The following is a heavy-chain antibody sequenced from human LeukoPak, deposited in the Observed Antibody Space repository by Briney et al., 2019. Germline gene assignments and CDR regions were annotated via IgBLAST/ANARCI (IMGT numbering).Heavy chain of an antibody. Sequence: SETLSLTCTVSGGSISSSSYYWGWIRQPPGKGLEWIGSIYYSGSTYYNPSLKSRVTISVDTSKNQFSLKLSSVTAADTAVYYCARLHYGDPGYWGQGTLVTVSS. J-gene: IGHJ4*02. CDR3: ARLHYGDPGY. CDR2: IYYSGST. CDR1: GGSISSSSYY. D-gene: IGHD4-17*01. V-gene: IGHV4-39*07.